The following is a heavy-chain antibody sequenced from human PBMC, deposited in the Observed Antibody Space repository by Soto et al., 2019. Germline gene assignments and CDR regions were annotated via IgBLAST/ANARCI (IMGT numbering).Heavy chain of an antibody. V-gene: IGHV3-30-3*01. Sequence: QVQLVESGGGVVQPGRSLRLSCAASGFTFSTYAMEWVRQAPGKGLGWVALISYDGSTKYYADSVMGRFTISRDNSKNTLYLQMNSLRPDDTAVYYCARPVEPFYYYGMDVWGQGTTVTVSS. CDR2: ISYDGSTK. CDR1: GFTFSTYA. J-gene: IGHJ6*02. CDR3: ARPVEPFYYYGMDV.